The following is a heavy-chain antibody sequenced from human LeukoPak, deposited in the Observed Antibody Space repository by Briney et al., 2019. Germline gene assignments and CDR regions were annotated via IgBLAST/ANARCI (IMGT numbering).Heavy chain of an antibody. V-gene: IGHV3-30*18. CDR1: GFTFSSYG. D-gene: IGHD3-22*01. CDR3: AKDLAYYDSSGYFAFDI. Sequence: GGSLRLSCAASGFTFSSYGMHWVRQAPGKGLEWVAVISYDGSNKYYADSVKGRFTISRDNPKNTLYLQTNSLRAEDTAVYYCAKDLAYYDSSGYFAFDIWGQGTMVTVSS. CDR2: ISYDGSNK. J-gene: IGHJ3*02.